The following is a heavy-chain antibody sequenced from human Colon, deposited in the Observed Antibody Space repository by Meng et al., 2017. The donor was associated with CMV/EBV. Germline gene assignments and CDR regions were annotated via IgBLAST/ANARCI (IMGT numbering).Heavy chain of an antibody. V-gene: IGHV3-23*01. D-gene: IGHD2-15*01. J-gene: IGHJ3*01. CDR2: ISATGGST. CDR1: GFTFSSYT. CDR3: AKQTVVATTGAFDV. Sequence: GESLKISCAASGFTFSSYTMGWVRQAPGKGLEWVSAISATGGSTSYTDSVKGRFTISRDNSKTTLYLQVNSLRADDTAVYFCAKQTVVATTGAFDVWGQGTVVTVSS.